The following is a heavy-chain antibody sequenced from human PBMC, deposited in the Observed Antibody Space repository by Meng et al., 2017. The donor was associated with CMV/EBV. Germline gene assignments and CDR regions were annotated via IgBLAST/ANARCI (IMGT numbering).Heavy chain of an antibody. V-gene: IGHV4-34*01. D-gene: IGHD1-20*01. J-gene: IGHJ4*02. CDR2: INHSGSS. CDR3: ARRLDVIGTPPDY. CDR1: GGSFSGYY. Sequence: SETLSLTCAVYGGSFSGYYWIWIRQPPGKGLEWIGEINHSGSSTYNPSLKSRVTISVDTSKNQFSLKLTSVTVADTAVYYCARRLDVIGTPPDYWGQGTLVTVSS.